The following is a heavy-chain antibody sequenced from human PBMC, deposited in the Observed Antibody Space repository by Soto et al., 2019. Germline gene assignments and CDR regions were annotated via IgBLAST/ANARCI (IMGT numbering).Heavy chain of an antibody. CDR2: IYYSGST. CDR1: GGSISSSSYY. Sequence: QLQLQESGPGLVKPSETLSLTCTVSGGSISSSSYYWGWIRQPPGKGLEWIGSIYYSGSTYNNPSLTRRVTIFVDTSQNQFSLKVRSVTAADTAVYYCATVTRIAAAGKNWFDPWGQGSLVTVSS. V-gene: IGHV4-39*01. CDR3: ATVTRIAAAGKNWFDP. D-gene: IGHD6-13*01. J-gene: IGHJ5*02.